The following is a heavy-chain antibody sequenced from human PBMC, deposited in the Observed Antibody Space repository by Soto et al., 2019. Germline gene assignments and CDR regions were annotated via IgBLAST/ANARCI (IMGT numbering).Heavy chain of an antibody. J-gene: IGHJ4*02. CDR1: GFSFRSSK. CDR3: LSGWPVI. CDR2: ITSGGTSM. Sequence: EVQMVDSGGDLVKPGGSLRLSCVASGFSFRSSKMHWVRQAPGKGLEWVSSITSGGTSMYYADSVKGRFTISRHDALNSLSLEMNSLRVEDTAVYYCLSGWPVIWGQGTLVTVSS. V-gene: IGHV3-48*01.